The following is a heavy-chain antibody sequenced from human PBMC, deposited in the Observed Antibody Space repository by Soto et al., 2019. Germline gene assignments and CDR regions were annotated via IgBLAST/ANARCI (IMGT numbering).Heavy chain of an antibody. Sequence: QVQLQESGPGLVKPSGTLSLTCAVSGGSISNGNWWIWVRQPPGKGLEWIGEVFHSGDTNYNPSLKSRVNLSLDKSRSQFSLNLNSVTAADTAMYYCARGILAPDFYGLDVWGQGTTVTVSS. D-gene: IGHD2-8*02. CDR3: ARGILAPDFYGLDV. V-gene: IGHV4-4*02. CDR2: VFHSGDT. J-gene: IGHJ6*02. CDR1: GGSISNGNW.